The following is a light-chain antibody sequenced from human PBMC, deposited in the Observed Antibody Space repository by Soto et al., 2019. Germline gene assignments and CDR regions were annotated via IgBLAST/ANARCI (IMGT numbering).Light chain of an antibody. J-gene: IGKJ1*01. V-gene: IGKV4-1*01. CDR2: WAS. Sequence: DIVMTESPDSLDVSLGERATINCKASQSLLYSSNNRNYLAWYQQKSGHPPRLLIYWASTRESGVPDRFSGSGSGTDFTLTISSLQAEDVAVYYCQQYYSTPPTFGQGTKVDIK. CDR3: QQYYSTPPT. CDR1: QSLLYSSNNRNY.